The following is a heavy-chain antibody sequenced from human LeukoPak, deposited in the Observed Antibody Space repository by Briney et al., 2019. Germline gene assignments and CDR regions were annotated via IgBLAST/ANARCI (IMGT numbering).Heavy chain of an antibody. CDR3: AKDRDQRTQFYYYYYGMDV. Sequence: GGSLRLSCAASGFTFSNYAMTWVRQAPGKGRGWVSGTSGSGGRTNYADSVKGRFTISRDNSKNTLYLQMNSLRVEDTAVYYCAKDRDQRTQFYYYYYGMDVWGQGTTVTVSS. V-gene: IGHV3-23*01. CDR1: GFTFSNYA. CDR2: TSGSGGRT. D-gene: IGHD2-2*01. J-gene: IGHJ6*02.